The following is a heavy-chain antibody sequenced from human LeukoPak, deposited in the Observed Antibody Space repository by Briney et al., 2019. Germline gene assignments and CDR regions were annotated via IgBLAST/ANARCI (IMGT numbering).Heavy chain of an antibody. Sequence: GGSLRLSCAASGSTFSSYSMNWVRQAPGKGLEWVSSISSSSSYIYYADSVKGRFTISRDNAKNSLYLQMNSLRAEDTAVYYCASKGVYSGRSFDYWGQGTLVTVSS. V-gene: IGHV3-21*01. CDR1: GSTFSSYS. CDR3: ASKGVYSGRSFDY. J-gene: IGHJ4*02. D-gene: IGHD1-26*01. CDR2: ISSSSSYI.